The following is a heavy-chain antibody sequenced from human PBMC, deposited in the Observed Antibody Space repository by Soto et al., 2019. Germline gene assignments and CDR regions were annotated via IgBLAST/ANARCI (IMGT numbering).Heavy chain of an antibody. J-gene: IGHJ4*02. CDR2: IYTSGST. D-gene: IGHD3-22*01. CDR3: AREHRITMLVVVSTYLDY. V-gene: IGHV4-4*07. Sequence: PSETLSLTCTVSGGSISSYYWSWIRQPAGKGLEWIGRIYTSGSTNYNPSLKSRVTMSVDTSKNQFSPKLSSVTAADTAVYYCAREHRITMLVVVSTYLDYWGQGTLGTVSS. CDR1: GGSISSYY.